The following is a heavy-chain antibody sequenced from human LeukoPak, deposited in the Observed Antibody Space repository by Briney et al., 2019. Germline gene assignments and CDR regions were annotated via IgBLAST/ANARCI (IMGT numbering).Heavy chain of an antibody. CDR1: GYTFTSYD. Sequence: ASVKVSCKASGYTFTSYDINWVRQATGQGLEWMGWMNPNSGNTGYAQKFQDRVTMTRNTSISTAYMELSSLRSEDTAVYYCARKPNENIVVRREYNWFDPWGQGALVTVSS. CDR2: MNPNSGNT. D-gene: IGHD2-2*01. CDR3: ARKPNENIVVRREYNWFDP. J-gene: IGHJ5*02. V-gene: IGHV1-8*01.